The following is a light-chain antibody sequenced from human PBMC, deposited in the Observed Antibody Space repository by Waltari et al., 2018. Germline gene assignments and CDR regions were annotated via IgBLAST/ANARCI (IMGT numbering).Light chain of an antibody. J-gene: IGKJ1*01. Sequence: DIQMTQSPSTLSASVGDRVTITCRASLGISDWLAWFQQKPGKAPKLLIYSTSSLASGVPSRFRGSGSGTVFTLTISSLQPDDFATYFCQQYNTYPWTFGQGTNVEI. V-gene: IGKV1-5*03. CDR2: STS. CDR3: QQYNTYPWT. CDR1: LGISDW.